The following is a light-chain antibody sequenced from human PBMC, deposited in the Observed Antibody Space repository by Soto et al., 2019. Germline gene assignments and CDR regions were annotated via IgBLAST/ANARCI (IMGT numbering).Light chain of an antibody. CDR3: QQYATSPLT. CDR1: QSVSRNY. J-gene: IGKJ4*01. CDR2: GAS. Sequence: EFVLTQSPGTLSLSPGERATLSCRASQSVSRNYLAWYQQKPGQAPRLLIFGASSRATGIPDRFSGSGSGTDFTLTISRLEPEDFAVYYCQQYATSPLTFGGGTKVDI. V-gene: IGKV3-20*01.